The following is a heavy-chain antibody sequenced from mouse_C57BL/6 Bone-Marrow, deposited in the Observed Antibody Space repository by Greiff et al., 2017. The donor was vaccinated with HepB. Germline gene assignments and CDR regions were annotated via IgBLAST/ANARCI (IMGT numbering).Heavy chain of an antibody. D-gene: IGHD1-1*01. CDR2: IDPSDSET. Sequence: QVQLQQSGAELVRPGSSVKLSCKASGYTFTSYWMHWVKQRPIQGLEWIGNIDPSDSETHYNQKFKDKATLTVDKSSSTAYMQLSSLTSEDSAVYYCARPGSSWDYYAMDYWGQGTSVTVSS. CDR1: GYTFTSYW. V-gene: IGHV1-52*01. J-gene: IGHJ4*01. CDR3: ARPGSSWDYYAMDY.